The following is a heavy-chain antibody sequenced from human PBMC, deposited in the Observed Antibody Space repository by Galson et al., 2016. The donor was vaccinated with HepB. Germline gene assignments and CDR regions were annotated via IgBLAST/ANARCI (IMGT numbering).Heavy chain of an antibody. CDR3: AKCESYGTGWYGKNDF. CDR2: MSAGGGST. CDR1: GFTLSSYA. Sequence: SLRLSCAASGFTLSSYAMSWARQAPGKGLEWVSAMSAGGGSTYYADSVKGRFTISRDISRNTPYRQMNSLRAEETAVYYCAKCESYGTGWYGKNDFWGQGTLVTVSS. V-gene: IGHV3-23*01. J-gene: IGHJ4*02. D-gene: IGHD6-13*01.